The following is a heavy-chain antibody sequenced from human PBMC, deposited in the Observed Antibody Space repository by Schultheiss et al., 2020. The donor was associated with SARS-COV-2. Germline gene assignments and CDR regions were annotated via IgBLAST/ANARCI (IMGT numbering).Heavy chain of an antibody. CDR1: GGSISSYY. D-gene: IGHD6-6*01. CDR2: IYTSGST. J-gene: IGHJ4*02. CDR3: AILPFEYSTSGRDDY. Sequence: SETLSLTCTVSGGSISSYYWSWIRQPAGKGLEWIGRIYTSGSTNYNPSLKSRVTISVDTSRNQFSLKLTSVTAADTAVYYCAILPFEYSTSGRDDYWGQGTLVTVSS. V-gene: IGHV4-4*07.